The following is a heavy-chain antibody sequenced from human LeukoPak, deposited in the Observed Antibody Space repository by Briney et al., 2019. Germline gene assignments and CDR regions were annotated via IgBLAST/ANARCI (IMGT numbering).Heavy chain of an antibody. V-gene: IGHV3-11*04. CDR1: GFTLSDYY. CDR2: ISSSGSTI. Sequence: GGSLRLSCAASGFTLSDYYMSWIRQAPGKGLEWVSYISSSGSTIYYADSVKGRFTISRDNAKNSLYLQMNSLRAEDTAVYYCARVPRSIVGATGAFDIWGQGTMVTVSS. D-gene: IGHD1-26*01. CDR3: ARVPRSIVGATGAFDI. J-gene: IGHJ3*02.